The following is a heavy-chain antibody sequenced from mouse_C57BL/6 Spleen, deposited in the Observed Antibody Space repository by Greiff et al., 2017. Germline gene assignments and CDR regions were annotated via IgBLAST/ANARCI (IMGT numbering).Heavy chain of an antibody. V-gene: IGHV1-54*01. CDR3: ARSGTDWFAY. CDR1: GYAFTNYL. CDR2: INPGSGGT. D-gene: IGHD3-1*01. J-gene: IGHJ3*01. Sequence: VQLQQSGAELVRPGTSVKVSCTASGYAFTNYLIEWVKQRPGQGLEWIGVINPGSGGTNYNEKFKGKATLTADKSSSTAYMQLSSLTSEDSAVYFCARSGTDWFAYWGQGTLVTVSA.